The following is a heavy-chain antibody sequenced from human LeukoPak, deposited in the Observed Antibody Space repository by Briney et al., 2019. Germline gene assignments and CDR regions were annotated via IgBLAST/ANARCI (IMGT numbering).Heavy chain of an antibody. CDR1: GFTFSSYA. CDR2: IWYDGSNK. J-gene: IGHJ3*02. CDR3: ANGGYYDSHDAFDI. D-gene: IGHD3-22*01. Sequence: GGSLRLSCAASGFTFSSYAMSWVRQAPGKGLEWVAVIWYDGSNKYYADSVKGRFTISRDNSKNTLYLQMNSLRAEDTAVYYCANGGYYDSHDAFDIWGQGTMVTVSS. V-gene: IGHV3-33*08.